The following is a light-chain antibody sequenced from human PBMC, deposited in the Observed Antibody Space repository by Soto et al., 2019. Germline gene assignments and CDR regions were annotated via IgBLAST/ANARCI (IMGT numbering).Light chain of an antibody. CDR3: QQYNNWPKT. J-gene: IGKJ1*01. V-gene: IGKV1-5*01. CDR1: QSVNTW. Sequence: DIQMTQSPSTLSASVGDRVTITCRASQSVNTWLAWYQQKPGKAPKTLIYDASDLESGVPSRFSGSGSGTEFTLTISSLQSEDFAVYYCQQYNNWPKTFGQGTKV. CDR2: DAS.